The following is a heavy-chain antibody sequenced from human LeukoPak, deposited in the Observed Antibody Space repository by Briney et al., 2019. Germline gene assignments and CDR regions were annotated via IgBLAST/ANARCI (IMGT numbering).Heavy chain of an antibody. D-gene: IGHD6-6*01. V-gene: IGHV1-2*02. CDR1: GYTFTGYY. CDR2: INPNSGGT. J-gene: IGHJ3*02. CDR3: AREAGIAARGGNAFDI. Sequence: ASVKVSCKASGYTFTGYYMHWVRQAPGQGLEWMGWINPNSGGTNYAQKFQGRVTMTSDTSISTAYMELSRLRSDDTAVYYCAREAGIAARGGNAFDIWGQGTMVTVSS.